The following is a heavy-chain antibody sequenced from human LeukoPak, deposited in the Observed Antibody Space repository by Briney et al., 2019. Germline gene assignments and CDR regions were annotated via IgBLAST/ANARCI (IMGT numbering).Heavy chain of an antibody. J-gene: IGHJ4*02. CDR3: AKDHRGYCSGGSCSRLSY. Sequence: QPGGSLRLSCAASGFTFTTSAMNWVRQAPGKGLEWVSGISGSGTSTYYADSVKGRFTVSRDNSKNTLYLQMNSLRAEDTAVYYCAKDHRGYCSGGSCSRLSYWGQGTLVTVSS. CDR1: GFTFTTSA. CDR2: ISGSGTST. D-gene: IGHD2-15*01. V-gene: IGHV3-23*01.